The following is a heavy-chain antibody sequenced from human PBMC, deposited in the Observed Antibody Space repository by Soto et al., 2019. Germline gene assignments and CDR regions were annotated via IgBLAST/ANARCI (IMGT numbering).Heavy chain of an antibody. CDR1: GFSLSGYS. J-gene: IGHJ6*02. CDR3: VKVGWGFSFGNGLDD. D-gene: IGHD5-18*01. Sequence: GGSLRLSCAASGFSLSGYSMHWVRQSPGKGLDWVAVIQHDASTIYYADSVKGRFTISRDNSKNTLYLQMNDLTAEDTALYYCVKVGWGFSFGNGLDDWGQGTTVTVSS. CDR2: IQHDASTI. V-gene: IGHV3-30-3*01.